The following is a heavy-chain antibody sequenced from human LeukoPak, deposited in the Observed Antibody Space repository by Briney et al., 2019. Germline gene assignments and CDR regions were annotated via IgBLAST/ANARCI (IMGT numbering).Heavy chain of an antibody. J-gene: IGHJ4*02. CDR3: ARGMTGFDY. CDR1: GGSISSGGYS. Sequence: PSQTLSLTCAVSGGSISSGGYSWSWIRQPPGKGLEWIGYIYYSGSTYYSPSLKSRVTISVDRSKNQFSLKLSSVTAADTAVYYCARGMTGFDYWGQGTLVTVSS. D-gene: IGHD2-8*01. V-gene: IGHV4-30-2*01. CDR2: IYYSGST.